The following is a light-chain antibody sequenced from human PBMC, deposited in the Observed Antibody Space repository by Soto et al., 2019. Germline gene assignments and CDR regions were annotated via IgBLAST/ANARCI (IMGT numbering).Light chain of an antibody. CDR2: DAS. CDR3: QQYNTYST. J-gene: IGKJ5*01. CDR1: QSISRW. Sequence: DIQMTQSTSTLSATIGDRVTITFRASQSISRWLAWYQQKPGKAPKALIYDASTLRSGVPSRFSGGGSGTEFTLTISSLQPDDFATYYCQQYNTYSTFGQGTRLEIK. V-gene: IGKV1-5*01.